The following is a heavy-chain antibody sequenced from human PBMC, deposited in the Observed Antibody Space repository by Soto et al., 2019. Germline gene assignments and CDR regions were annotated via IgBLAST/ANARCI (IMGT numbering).Heavy chain of an antibody. J-gene: IGHJ4*02. D-gene: IGHD3-3*01. CDR1: GFTFSSYA. CDR2: ISGSGGST. Sequence: GGSLRLSCAASGFTFSSYAMSWVRQAPGKGLEWVSAISGSGGSTYYADSVKGRFTISRDNSKNTLYLQMNSLRAEDTAVYYCAKDCAYPYYDFSGGHGSDCGHFDYWGQGTLVTVSS. CDR3: AKDCAYPYYDFSGGHGSDCGHFDY. V-gene: IGHV3-23*01.